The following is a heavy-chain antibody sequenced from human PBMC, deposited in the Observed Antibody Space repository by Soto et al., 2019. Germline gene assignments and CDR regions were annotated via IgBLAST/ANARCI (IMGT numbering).Heavy chain of an antibody. CDR1: GGSISSYY. CDR2: IHYSGST. V-gene: IGHV4-59*12. Sequence: PSETLSLTCTVSGGSISSYYWSWIRQSPQKGLECIGYIHYSGSTNYRPSLKSRVTMSVDRAKNQFSLKLTSVTAADTAVYYCARENGSGSYRGTYVDWGQGILVTVSS. D-gene: IGHD3-10*01. J-gene: IGHJ4*02. CDR3: ARENGSGSYRGTYVD.